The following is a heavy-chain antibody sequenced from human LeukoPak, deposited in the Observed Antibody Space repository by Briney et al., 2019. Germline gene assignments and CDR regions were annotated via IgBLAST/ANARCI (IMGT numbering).Heavy chain of an antibody. CDR1: GGSMNDYS. J-gene: IGHJ4*02. Sequence: SSETLSLTCTVSGGSMNDYSWSWIRQSAGNGLEWIGRMYTRGNSHYNPSLTSRVTISIDESKNQFSLKLRSVTAADTAVYYRAREGFGEANFDFWGQGTRVTVSS. D-gene: IGHD3-10*01. V-gene: IGHV4-4*07. CDR2: MYTRGNS. CDR3: AREGFGEANFDF.